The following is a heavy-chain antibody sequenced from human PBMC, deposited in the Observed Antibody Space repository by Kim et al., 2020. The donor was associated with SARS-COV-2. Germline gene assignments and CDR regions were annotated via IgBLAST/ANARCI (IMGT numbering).Heavy chain of an antibody. D-gene: IGHD3-16*01. CDR1: GFTFSTSA. Sequence: GGSLRLSCSASGFTFSTSAMHWVRQAPGKGLEYVSTISSNGDTTYYADSVKGRFTISRDNSKNTVYLQMSSLRPEDTAVYFCVKALGGGRYAFDYWGQGALVTVSS. V-gene: IGHV3-64D*06. J-gene: IGHJ4*02. CDR3: VKALGGGRYAFDY. CDR2: ISSNGDTT.